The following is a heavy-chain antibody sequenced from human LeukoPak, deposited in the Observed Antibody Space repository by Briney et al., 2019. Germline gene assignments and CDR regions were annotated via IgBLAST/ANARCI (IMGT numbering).Heavy chain of an antibody. CDR1: GYTFTSYD. D-gene: IGHD4-17*01. CDR2: MNPNSGNT. Sequence: GASVKVSCKASGYTFTSYDINWVRQAPGQGLEWMGWMNPNSGNTGYAQKFQGRVTMTRNTSISTAYMELSSLRSEDTAVYFCAKHYGDYPHGFDFWGQGTLVTVSS. CDR3: AKHYGDYPHGFDF. J-gene: IGHJ4*02. V-gene: IGHV1-8*01.